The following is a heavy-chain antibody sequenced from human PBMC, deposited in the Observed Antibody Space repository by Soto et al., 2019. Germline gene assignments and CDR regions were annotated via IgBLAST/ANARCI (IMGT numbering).Heavy chain of an antibody. J-gene: IGHJ6*02. CDR2: INHSGST. CDR3: ARASPYYDFWSGSIYYYGMDV. V-gene: IGHV4-34*01. Sequence: PSDTLSLTYTVYGGSFSGYYWSWIRQPPGKGLGWIGEINHSGSTNYNPSLKSRVTISVDTSKNQFSLKLSSVTAADTAVYYCARASPYYDFWSGSIYYYGMDVWGQGTTVT. D-gene: IGHD3-3*01. CDR1: GGSFSGYY.